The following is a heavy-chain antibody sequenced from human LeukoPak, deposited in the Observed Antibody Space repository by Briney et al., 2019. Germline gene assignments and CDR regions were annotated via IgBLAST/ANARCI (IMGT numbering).Heavy chain of an antibody. CDR2: IKQDGSEK. J-gene: IGHJ4*02. CDR3: ARGMSSGYDFDY. Sequence: GGSLRLSCAASGFTFSSYWMTWVRQAPGKGLEGVANIKQDGSEKYYVDSVKGRFTISRENAKNSLYLQMNSLRAEDTAVYYCARGMSSGYDFDYWGQGTLVTVSS. D-gene: IGHD5-12*01. V-gene: IGHV3-7*01. CDR1: GFTFSSYW.